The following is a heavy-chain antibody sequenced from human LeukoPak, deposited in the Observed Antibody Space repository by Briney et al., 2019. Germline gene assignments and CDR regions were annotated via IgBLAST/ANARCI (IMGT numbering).Heavy chain of an antibody. D-gene: IGHD3-10*01. V-gene: IGHV5-51*01. J-gene: IGHJ4*02. Sequence: GESLKISCSAFGHSFANYWIAWVRQVPGKGLEYMGIIYPDDSNTRYSPSFQGQVTISADTSTSTAYLQWSSLKASDTAMYYCARGPLPETYYYGSGTRYFDYWGQGTLVTVSS. CDR3: ARGPLPETYYYGSGTRYFDY. CDR2: IYPDDSNT. CDR1: GHSFANYW.